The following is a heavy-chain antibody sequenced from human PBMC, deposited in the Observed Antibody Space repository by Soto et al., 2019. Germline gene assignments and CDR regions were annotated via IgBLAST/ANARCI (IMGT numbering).Heavy chain of an antibody. CDR1: GYSFTSFW. Sequence: LGQSLKIPCKGSGYSFTSFWISWVRQMPGKGLEWMGRIDPSDSYTNYSPSFQGHVTISADKSISTAYLQWSSLKASDTAMYYCARHGVDYGDAWFDPWGQGTLVTVSS. J-gene: IGHJ5*02. D-gene: IGHD4-17*01. CDR2: IDPSDSYT. V-gene: IGHV5-10-1*01. CDR3: ARHGVDYGDAWFDP.